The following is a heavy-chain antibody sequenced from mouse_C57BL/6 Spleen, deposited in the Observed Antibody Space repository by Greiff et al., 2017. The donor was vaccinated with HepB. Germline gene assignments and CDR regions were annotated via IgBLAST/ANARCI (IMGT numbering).Heavy chain of an antibody. J-gene: IGHJ3*01. CDR1: GYTFTSYW. CDR2: INPSSGYT. Sequence: QVQLQQSGAELAKPGASVKLSCKASGYTFTSYWMHWVKQRPGQGLEWIGYINPSSGYTKYNQKFKDKATLTADKSSRTAYMQLSSRTYEDSAVYYCARRGQLRLPAWFAYWGQGTLVTVSA. D-gene: IGHD3-2*02. CDR3: ARRGQLRLPAWFAY. V-gene: IGHV1-7*01.